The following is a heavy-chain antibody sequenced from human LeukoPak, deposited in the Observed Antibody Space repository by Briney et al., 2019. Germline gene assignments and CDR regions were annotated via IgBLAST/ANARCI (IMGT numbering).Heavy chain of an antibody. CDR1: GFTFSSYA. J-gene: IGHJ6*03. D-gene: IGHD3-16*01. V-gene: IGHV3-21*01. CDR3: VFQPPNDYVWGTYYYYYMDV. Sequence: NPGGALRLSCAASGFTFSSYAMNWVRQAPGRGLEGVSSIGSSSSYISYADSVKGRFTISRDNAKNSLYLQMNSLRAEDTAVYYCVFQPPNDYVWGTYYYYYMDVWGKGTTVTVSS. CDR2: IGSSSSYI.